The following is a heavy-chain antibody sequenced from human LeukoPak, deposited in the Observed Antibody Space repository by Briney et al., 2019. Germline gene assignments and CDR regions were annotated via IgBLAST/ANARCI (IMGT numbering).Heavy chain of an antibody. CDR1: GFTFSGSI. Sequence: PGGSLRLSCAASGFTFSGSIMSWVRQAPGKGLEWVSGISGSGGTTRHADSVKGRFTISRDNSKNTLYLQMNSLRAEDTAVYYCAKDRGIVVVPTLFDYWGQGTLVTVSS. CDR3: AKDRGIVVVPTLFDY. V-gene: IGHV3-23*01. CDR2: ISGSGGTT. J-gene: IGHJ4*02. D-gene: IGHD2-2*01.